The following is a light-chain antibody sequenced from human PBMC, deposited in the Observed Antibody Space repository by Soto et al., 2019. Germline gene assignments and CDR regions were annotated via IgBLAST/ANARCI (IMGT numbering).Light chain of an antibody. CDR1: QSVSSSY. V-gene: IGKV3-20*01. Sequence: EIVLTQSPGTLSLSPGERATLSCRASQSVSSSYLAWYQQKPGQAPRLLIYDASSRATGIPDRFSGSGSETDFTLTIRRLEPEDFAVYYCQQYGSSTGYTFGQGTKLEIK. CDR2: DAS. J-gene: IGKJ2*01. CDR3: QQYGSSTGYT.